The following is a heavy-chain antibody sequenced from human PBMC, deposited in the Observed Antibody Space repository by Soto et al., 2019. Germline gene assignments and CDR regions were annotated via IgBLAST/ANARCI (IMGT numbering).Heavy chain of an antibody. D-gene: IGHD3-16*02. CDR1: GGSISSGGYY. J-gene: IGHJ5*02. V-gene: IGHV4-31*03. Sequence: QVQLQESGPGLVKPSQTLSLTCTVSGGSISSGGYYWSWIRQHPGKGLEWIGYIYYSGSTYYNPSLKSRVTISVDTSKNQFSLKLSSVTAADTAVYYCARERLRLGELSLQYDWFDPWGQGTLVTVSS. CDR3: ARERLRLGELSLQYDWFDP. CDR2: IYYSGST.